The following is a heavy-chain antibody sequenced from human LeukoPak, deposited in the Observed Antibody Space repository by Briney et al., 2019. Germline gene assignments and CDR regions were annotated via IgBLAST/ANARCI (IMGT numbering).Heavy chain of an antibody. CDR2: IYYTGTT. J-gene: IGHJ4*02. Sequence: SDTLSLTCSVSGDPIRGNYWSGMRQSPGKALEGIGYIYYTGTTNYNPSLKSRVAMSVNTSQNQFSLKLSSVTAVGAGVYYCARLLAGCPGGRCRAHFDYWGRGTQVTVSS. CDR3: ARLLAGCPGGRCRAHFDY. CDR1: GDPIRGNY. D-gene: IGHD2-8*02. V-gene: IGHV4-59*07.